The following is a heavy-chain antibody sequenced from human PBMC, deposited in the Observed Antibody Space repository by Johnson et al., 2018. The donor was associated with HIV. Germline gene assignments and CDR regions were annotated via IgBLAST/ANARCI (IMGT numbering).Heavy chain of an antibody. V-gene: IGHV3-30*03. Sequence: QVQLVESGGGVVRPGGSLRLSCAASGFTFDDYGMSWVRKAPGKGLEWVAVISYDGSNKYYADSVKGRFTISRDNSKNTLYLQMNSLRAEDTAVYYCARDRGAARDAFDIWGQGTMVTVSS. CDR1: GFTFDDYG. J-gene: IGHJ3*02. D-gene: IGHD6-6*01. CDR3: ARDRGAARDAFDI. CDR2: ISYDGSNK.